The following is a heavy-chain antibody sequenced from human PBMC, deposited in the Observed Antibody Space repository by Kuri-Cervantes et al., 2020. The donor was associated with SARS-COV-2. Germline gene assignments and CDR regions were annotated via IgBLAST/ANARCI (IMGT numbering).Heavy chain of an antibody. V-gene: IGHV3-30*04. J-gene: IGHJ4*02. CDR1: GFTFSSYA. Sequence: LSLTCAASGFTFSSYAMHWVRQAPGKGLEWVAVISYDGSTKYYGDSVKGRFTISRDNSKNTLYLQMNSLRAEDTAVYYCARHTGPYYFDYWGQGTLVTVSS. CDR2: ISYDGSTK. D-gene: IGHD1-14*01. CDR3: ARHTGPYYFDY.